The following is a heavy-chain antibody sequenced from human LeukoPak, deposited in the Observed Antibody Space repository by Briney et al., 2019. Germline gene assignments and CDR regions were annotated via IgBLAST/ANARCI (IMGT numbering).Heavy chain of an antibody. Sequence: GGPLRLSCAASGFTFSDYYMSWIRQAPGKGLVWVSYISSSGNTIDYAASVKRRFTISRDNAKNSLYLQMNSLRAEDTAVYYCARSRRRYYYYYGMDVWGQGTTVTVSS. D-gene: IGHD1-14*01. CDR1: GFTFSDYY. CDR2: ISSSGNTI. V-gene: IGHV3-11*01. J-gene: IGHJ6*02. CDR3: ARSRRRYYYYYGMDV.